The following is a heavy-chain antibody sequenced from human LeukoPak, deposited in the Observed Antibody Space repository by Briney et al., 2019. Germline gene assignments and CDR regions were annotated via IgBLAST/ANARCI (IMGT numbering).Heavy chain of an antibody. CDR3: AREGLRGTQGP. CDR2: IIPILGIA. Sequence: ASVKVSCKASGGTFSSYAISWVRQAPGQGLEWMGRIIPILGIANYAQKFQGRVTITADKSTSTAYMELSSLRSEDTAVYYCAREGLRGTQGPWGQGTLVTVSS. J-gene: IGHJ5*02. V-gene: IGHV1-69*04. CDR1: GGTFSSYA. D-gene: IGHD2-15*01.